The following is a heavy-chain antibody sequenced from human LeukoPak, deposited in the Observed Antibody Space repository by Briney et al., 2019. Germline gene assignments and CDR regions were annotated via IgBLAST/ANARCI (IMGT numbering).Heavy chain of an antibody. CDR2: INWYGGST. D-gene: IGHD5-18*01. Sequence: GGSLRLSCAASGFTFDDYGMSWVRQAPGKGLEWVSGINWYGGSTGYADSVKGRFTISRDNAKKSLYLQMNSLRAEDTAVYYCARARVSYGHYGEFDYWGQGTLVTVSS. CDR1: GFTFDDYG. CDR3: ARARVSYGHYGEFDY. V-gene: IGHV3-20*04. J-gene: IGHJ4*02.